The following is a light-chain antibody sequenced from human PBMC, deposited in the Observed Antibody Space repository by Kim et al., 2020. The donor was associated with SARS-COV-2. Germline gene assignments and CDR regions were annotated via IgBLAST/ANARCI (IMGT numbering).Light chain of an antibody. CDR3: NSLDKSGDHVV. Sequence: SSELTQDPAVSVAFGQTVRITCQGDSLRTYYASWYQQKPGQAPVLVIYNKNNRPSGIPDRFSGSSSGNTASLTVTGAQAVDEADYYSNSLDKSGDHVVFG. CDR1: SLRTYY. V-gene: IGLV3-19*01. J-gene: IGLJ2*01. CDR2: NKN.